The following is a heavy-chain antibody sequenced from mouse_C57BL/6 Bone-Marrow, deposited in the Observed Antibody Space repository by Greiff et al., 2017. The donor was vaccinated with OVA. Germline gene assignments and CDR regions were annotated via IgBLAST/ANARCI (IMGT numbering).Heavy chain of an antibody. CDR2: IYPGDGDT. V-gene: IGHV1-82*01. D-gene: IGHD2-10*02. J-gene: IGHJ4*01. CDR3: ARWYGNPYYAMDY. CDR1: GYAFSSSW. Sequence: QVQLQQSGPELVKPGASVKISCKASGYAFSSSWMNWVKQRPGTGLEWIGRIYPGDGDTNYNGKFKGKATLTADKSSSTAYMQLSSLTSEDSAVYFCARWYGNPYYAMDYWGQGTSVTVSS.